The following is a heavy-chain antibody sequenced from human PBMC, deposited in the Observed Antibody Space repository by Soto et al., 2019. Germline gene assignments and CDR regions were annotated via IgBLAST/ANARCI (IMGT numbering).Heavy chain of an antibody. CDR1: GGSVSSGGYS. CDR3: ARVSGRCSSTSCSDSSYYYGLDV. J-gene: IGHJ6*02. V-gene: IGHV4-30-2*01. D-gene: IGHD2-2*01. CDR2: IYHTGST. Sequence: QLQLQESGSGLVKPSQTLSLTCAVSGGSVSSGGYSWSWIRQPPGKGLEWIGYIYHTGSTYYNPSLKSRVTISVDRSKNQFSLNLSSVTAADTAVYYCARVSGRCSSTSCSDSSYYYGLDVWGQGTTVTVSS.